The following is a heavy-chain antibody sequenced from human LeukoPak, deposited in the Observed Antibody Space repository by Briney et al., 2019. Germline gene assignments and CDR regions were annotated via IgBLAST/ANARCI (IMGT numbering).Heavy chain of an antibody. J-gene: IGHJ4*02. CDR3: VRDETLWTLDW. CDR2: MNPNSGNT. CDR1: GYTFTSYD. V-gene: IGHV1-8*01. D-gene: IGHD1-1*01. Sequence: ASVKVSCKASGYTFTSYDINWVRQATGQGLEWMGWMNPNSGNTGYAQKFQGRVTMTRNTSISTAYMELSSLRAEDTAVYYCVRDETLWTLDWWGQGTLVSVSS.